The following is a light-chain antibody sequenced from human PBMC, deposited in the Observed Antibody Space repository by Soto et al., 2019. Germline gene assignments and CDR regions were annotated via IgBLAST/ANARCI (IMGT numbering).Light chain of an antibody. CDR2: LNSDGSH. J-gene: IGLJ2*01. CDR3: QTWGTGIVL. Sequence: QPVLTQSPSASASLGASVKLTCTLSSGHNNYAIAWHQQQPEKGPRYLMKLNSDGSHSRGDGIPDRFSGSSSGAERYLTISSLQSEDEADYYCQTWGTGIVLFGGGTKLTVL. CDR1: SGHNNYA. V-gene: IGLV4-69*01.